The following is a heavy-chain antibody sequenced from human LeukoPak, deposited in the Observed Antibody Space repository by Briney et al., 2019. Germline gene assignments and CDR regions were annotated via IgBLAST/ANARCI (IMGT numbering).Heavy chain of an antibody. CDR2: IYYSGST. J-gene: IGHJ4*02. CDR3: ARSYDSSGYYFNLGFDY. CDR1: GGSISSYY. Sequence: PSETLSLTCTVSGGSISSYYWSWIRQPPGKGREWIGYIYYSGSTNYNPSLKSRVTISVDTSKNQFSLQLSSVTAADTAVYYCARSYDSSGYYFNLGFDYWGQGTLVTVSS. V-gene: IGHV4-59*08. D-gene: IGHD3-22*01.